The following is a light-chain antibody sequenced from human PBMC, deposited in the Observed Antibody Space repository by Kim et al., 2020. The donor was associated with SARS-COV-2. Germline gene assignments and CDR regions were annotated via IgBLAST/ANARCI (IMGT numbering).Light chain of an antibody. J-gene: IGLJ3*02. V-gene: IGLV3-19*01. CDR1: SLRTSY. CDR2: AQN. CDR3: HSRDSSGNHVV. Sequence: SSELTQDPAVSVALGQTVRITCQGDSLRTSYTNWCQQKPGQAPLLVIYAQNIRPSGIPDRFSGSGSGNTASLTITGAQAEDEADYYCHSRDSSGNHVVIGGGTQLTVL.